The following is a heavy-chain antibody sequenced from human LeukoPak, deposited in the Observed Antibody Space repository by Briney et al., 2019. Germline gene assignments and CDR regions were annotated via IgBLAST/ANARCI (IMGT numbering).Heavy chain of an antibody. CDR3: ARGHHFRIQLWLLRAVFDY. Sequence: SETLSLTCTVSGVSISSSNSYWGWIRQPPGKGLEWIGSIYYSGSTYYNPSLKSRVTISVDTSKNQFSLKLSSVTAADTAVYYCARGHHFRIQLWLLRAVFDYWGQGTLVTVSS. D-gene: IGHD5-18*01. CDR2: IYYSGST. V-gene: IGHV4-39*07. J-gene: IGHJ4*02. CDR1: GVSISSSNSY.